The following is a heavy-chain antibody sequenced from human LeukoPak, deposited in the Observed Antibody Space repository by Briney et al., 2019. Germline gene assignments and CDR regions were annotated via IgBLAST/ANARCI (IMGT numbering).Heavy chain of an antibody. J-gene: IGHJ4*02. CDR3: AREFYSSGWETYYFDY. V-gene: IGHV4-61*02. D-gene: IGHD6-19*01. Sequence: SETLSLTCTVSGGSISSGSYYWSWIRQPAGKGLEWIGRIYTSGSSNYNPSLKSRVTISVDTSKNQFSLKLSSATAADTAVYYCAREFYSSGWETYYFDYWGQGTLVTVSS. CDR2: IYTSGSS. CDR1: GGSISSGSYY.